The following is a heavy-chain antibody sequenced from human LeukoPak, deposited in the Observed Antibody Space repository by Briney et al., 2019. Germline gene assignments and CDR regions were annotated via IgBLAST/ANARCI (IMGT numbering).Heavy chain of an antibody. D-gene: IGHD1-1*01. V-gene: IGHV3-21*01. J-gene: IGHJ4*02. CDR3: AREATTSRPGDY. Sequence: GGSLRLSCAASGFTFSSYAMSWVRQAPGKGLEWVSSISSSSYIYYADSVRGRFTISRDSAKNSLFLQLNSLRAEDTAVYYCAREATTSRPGDYWGLGTLVTVSS. CDR1: GFTFSSYA. CDR2: ISSSSYI.